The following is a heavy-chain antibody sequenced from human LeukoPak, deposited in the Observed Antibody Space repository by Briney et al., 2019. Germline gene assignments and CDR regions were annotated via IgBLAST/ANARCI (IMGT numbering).Heavy chain of an antibody. V-gene: IGHV3-30*18. Sequence: PGGSLRLSCVVSGFTFTDYSIHWVRQAPGKGLEWMAVISYDGSNKYYADSVKGRFTISRDNSKNTLYLQMNSLRAEDTAVYYCAKTLYSSSWYSSWGQGTLVTVSS. CDR1: GFTFTDYS. CDR2: ISYDGSNK. J-gene: IGHJ4*02. D-gene: IGHD6-13*01. CDR3: AKTLYSSSWYSS.